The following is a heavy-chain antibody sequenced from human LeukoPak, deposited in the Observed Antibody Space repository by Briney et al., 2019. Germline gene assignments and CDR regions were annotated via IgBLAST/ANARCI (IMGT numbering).Heavy chain of an antibody. J-gene: IGHJ4*02. CDR3: ARAGFSGSYFDY. CDR1: GSTFSSYA. Sequence: PGGSLRLSCAASGSTFSSYAMSWVRQAPGKGLEWVSAISGSGGSTYYADSVKGRFTISRDNSKNTLYLQMNSLRAEDTAVYYCARAGFSGSYFDYWGQGTLVTVSS. V-gene: IGHV3-23*01. D-gene: IGHD1-26*01. CDR2: ISGSGGST.